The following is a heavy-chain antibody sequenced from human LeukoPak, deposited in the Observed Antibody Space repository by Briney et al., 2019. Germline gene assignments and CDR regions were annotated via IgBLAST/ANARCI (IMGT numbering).Heavy chain of an antibody. CDR2: ISGDGCST. CDR3: AKDPSFGSGTLYPTFDY. CDR1: GFTFSSYA. D-gene: IGHD3-10*01. J-gene: IGHJ4*01. V-gene: IGHV3-23*01. Sequence: GGSLRLSCAASGFTFSSYAMSWVRQPPGKGLEWVASISGDGCSTYYADSLRGRFTISRDNFKNTLFLQMNSLRAEDTAVYYCAKDPSFGSGTLYPTFDYWGHGTLVAVSS.